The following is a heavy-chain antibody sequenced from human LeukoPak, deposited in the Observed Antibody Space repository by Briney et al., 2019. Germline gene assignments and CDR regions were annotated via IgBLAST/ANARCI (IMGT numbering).Heavy chain of an antibody. D-gene: IGHD3-3*01. J-gene: IGHJ6*02. Sequence: HPGGSLRLSCAASGFTVSSNYMSWVRQAPGKGLEWVSVIYSGGSTYYADSVKGRFTISRDNSKNTLYLQMNSLRAEDTAVYYCARDGAHYDLDYYYGMDVWGQGTTVTVSS. CDR1: GFTVSSNY. CDR3: ARDGAHYDLDYYYGMDV. V-gene: IGHV3-53*01. CDR2: IYSGGST.